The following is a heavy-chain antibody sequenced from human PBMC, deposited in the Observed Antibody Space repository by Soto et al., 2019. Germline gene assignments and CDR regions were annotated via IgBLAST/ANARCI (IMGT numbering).Heavy chain of an antibody. D-gene: IGHD3-16*01. J-gene: IGHJ6*02. Sequence: PGESLKISCQSSGSTFSTYWVAWVRQTPGKALEWMGLIYPDDSDTRYNPSFRGQVTISAEKSTSTVSLHWSSLKASDTATYYCARQRRVASYGCFLCPMDVWGQGTTVTVSS. CDR3: ARQRRVASYGCFLCPMDV. CDR1: GSTFSTYW. V-gene: IGHV5-51*01. CDR2: IYPDDSDT.